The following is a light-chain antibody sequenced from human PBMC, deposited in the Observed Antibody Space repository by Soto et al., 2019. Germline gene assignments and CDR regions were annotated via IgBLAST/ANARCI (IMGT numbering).Light chain of an antibody. CDR3: QQYGSSRRT. CDR1: QSLNSDY. V-gene: IGKV3-20*01. CDR2: GAS. Sequence: IVLTQSPGTLSLSPGERATLSCRASQSLNSDYLAWYQQKPGQAPRLIIYGASSRATGIPDRFSGRGSGTDFTLTISRLEPEDFAVYYCQQYGSSRRTFGQGTKVDIK. J-gene: IGKJ1*01.